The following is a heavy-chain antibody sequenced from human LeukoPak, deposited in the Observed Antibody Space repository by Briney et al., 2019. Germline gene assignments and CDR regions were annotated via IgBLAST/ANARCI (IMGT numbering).Heavy chain of an antibody. V-gene: IGHV3-30*02. D-gene: IGHD3-22*01. CDR2: MRSDGSTK. J-gene: IGHJ4*02. CDR1: GFSFSSYG. Sequence: PGGSLRLPCAASGFSFSSYGMHWVRQAPGKGLEWVAYMRSDGSTKYYADSVKGRFTISRDNSKKTLYLQMNSLRPEDTAVYYCAKGYDCSDYYLDYWGQGTLVTVSP. CDR3: AKGYDCSDYYLDY.